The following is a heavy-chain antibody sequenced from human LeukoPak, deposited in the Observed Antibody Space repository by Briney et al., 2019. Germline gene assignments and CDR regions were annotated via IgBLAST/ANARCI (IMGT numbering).Heavy chain of an antibody. D-gene: IGHD4-11*01. J-gene: IGHJ4*02. V-gene: IGHV3-48*01. CDR3: AREYDSRARFDS. CDR1: GDSFISHT. CDR2: IGYSGSPI. Sequence: PGGSLRLSCAGSGDSFISHTMIWVRQAPGKGLEWISYIGYSGSPIYYADSFKGRFGISRDDAKTSLYLHMNSLRAEDTAFYYCAREYDSRARFDSWGQGILVTVSS.